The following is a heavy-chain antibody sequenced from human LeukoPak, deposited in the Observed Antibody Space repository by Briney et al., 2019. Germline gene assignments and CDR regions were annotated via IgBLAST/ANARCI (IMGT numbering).Heavy chain of an antibody. D-gene: IGHD6-19*01. CDR1: GFTFSSYA. V-gene: IGHV3-23*01. CDR3: AKVNTRSIAVAGKGWFDP. Sequence: GGSLRLSCAASGFTFSSYAMSWVRQAPGKGLEWVSAISGSGGSTYYADSVKGRFTISRDNSKNTLYLQMNSLSAEDTAVYYCAKVNTRSIAVAGKGWFDPWGQGTLVTVSS. J-gene: IGHJ5*02. CDR2: ISGSGGST.